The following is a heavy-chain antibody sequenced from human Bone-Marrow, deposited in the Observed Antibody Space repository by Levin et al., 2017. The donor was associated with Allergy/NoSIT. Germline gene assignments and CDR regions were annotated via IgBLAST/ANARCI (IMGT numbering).Heavy chain of an antibody. CDR2: IYHSGST. V-gene: IGHV4-38-2*01. CDR1: GYSISSGYY. J-gene: IGHJ3*02. Sequence: PSETLSLTCAVSGYSISSGYYWGWIRQPPGKGLEWIGSIYHSGSTYYNPSLKSRVTISVDTSKNQFSLKLSSVTAADTAVYYCARLIVFYDYIWGSYRYDAFDIWGQGTMVTVSS. CDR3: ARLIVFYDYIWGSYRYDAFDI. D-gene: IGHD3-16*02.